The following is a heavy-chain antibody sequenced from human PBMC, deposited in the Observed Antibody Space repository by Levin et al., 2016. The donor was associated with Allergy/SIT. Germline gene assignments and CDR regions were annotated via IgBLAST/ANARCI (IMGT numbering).Heavy chain of an antibody. Sequence: WIRQPPGKGLEWIGEIYHSGSTNYNPSLKSRVTISVDKSKNQFSLKLSSVTAADTAVYYCARGVSYYGMDVWGQGTTVTVSS. V-gene: IGHV4-4*02. CDR2: IYHSGST. J-gene: IGHJ6*02. CDR3: ARGVSYYGMDV.